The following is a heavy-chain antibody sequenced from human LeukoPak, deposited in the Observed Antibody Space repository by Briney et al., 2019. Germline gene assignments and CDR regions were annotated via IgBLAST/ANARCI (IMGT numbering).Heavy chain of an antibody. J-gene: IGHJ3*02. CDR1: GGSISSSNW. CDR3: ARDLQWLGSYAFDI. Sequence: PSETLSLTCAVSGGSISSSNWWSWVRQPPGKGLEWIGEIYHRGSTNYNPSLKSRVTISADKSKNQFSLKLSSVTAADTAVYYCARDLQWLGSYAFDIWGQGTMVTVSS. V-gene: IGHV4-4*02. D-gene: IGHD6-19*01. CDR2: IYHRGST.